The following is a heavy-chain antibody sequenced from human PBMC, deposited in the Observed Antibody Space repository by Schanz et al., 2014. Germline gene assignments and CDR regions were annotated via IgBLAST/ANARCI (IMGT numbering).Heavy chain of an antibody. CDR1: GGSISSGGYT. Sequence: QVQLQESGPGLVKPSQTLSLTCAVSGGSISSGGYTWSWIRQPPGKGLEWIGYIYYSGSTYYNPSPKGRVTISEDTSKNQFALLLGSVTAADTAVYYCARAAGPVDYWGQGTLVTVSS. D-gene: IGHD6-13*01. CDR3: ARAAGPVDY. CDR2: IYYSGST. V-gene: IGHV4-30-4*07. J-gene: IGHJ4*02.